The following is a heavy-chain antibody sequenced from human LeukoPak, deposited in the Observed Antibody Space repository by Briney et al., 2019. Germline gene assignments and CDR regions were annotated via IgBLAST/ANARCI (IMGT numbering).Heavy chain of an antibody. CDR3: ARAGLRYFDWLFRSKGFDP. D-gene: IGHD3-9*01. CDR1: GGSISSYY. V-gene: IGHV4-59*01. J-gene: IGHJ5*02. CDR2: IYHSGST. Sequence: SATLSLTCTVSGGSISSYYWSWIRQPPGKGLEWIGYIYHSGSTNYNPSLKSRVTISVDTSKNQFSLKLSSVTAADTAVYYCARAGLRYFDWLFRSKGFDPWGQGTLVTAST.